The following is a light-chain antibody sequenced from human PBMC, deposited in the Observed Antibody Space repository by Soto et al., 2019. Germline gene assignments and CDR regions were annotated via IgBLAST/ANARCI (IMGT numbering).Light chain of an antibody. V-gene: IGLV1-51*01. CDR2: DNN. Sequence: QSVLTQPPSVSAAPGQKVTISCSGGSSNIGHNYVSWYQQLPGTAPKLLIYDNNKRPSGIPDRFSGSKSGTSATLGITGLQTGDEADYYCGTWDNSLSAVVFGGGTKVTVL. CDR3: GTWDNSLSAVV. CDR1: SSNIGHNY. J-gene: IGLJ2*01.